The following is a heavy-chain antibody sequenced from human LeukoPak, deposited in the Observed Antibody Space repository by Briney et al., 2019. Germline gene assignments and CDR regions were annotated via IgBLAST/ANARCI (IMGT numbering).Heavy chain of an antibody. J-gene: IGHJ3*02. Sequence: SVKVSCNASGYTFTSYGISWVRQAPGQGLEWMGGIIPIFGTANYAQKFQGRVTITADESTSTAYMELSSLRSEDTAVYYCARGTTVTTFDAFDIWGQGTMVTVSS. D-gene: IGHD4-17*01. CDR1: GYTFTSYG. V-gene: IGHV1-69*13. CDR3: ARGTTVTTFDAFDI. CDR2: IIPIFGTA.